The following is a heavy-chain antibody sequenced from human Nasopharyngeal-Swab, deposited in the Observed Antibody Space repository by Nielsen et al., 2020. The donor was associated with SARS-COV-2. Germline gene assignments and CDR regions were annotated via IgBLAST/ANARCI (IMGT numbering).Heavy chain of an antibody. V-gene: IGHV4-59*01. CDR2: IYYSGST. CDR1: GGSISSYY. Sequence: SETLSLTCTVSGGSISSYYWSWIRQPPGKGLEWIGYIYYSGSTNYNPSLKSRVTISVDTSKNQFSLKLSSVTAADTAVYYCARDSGYSYGYRLDAFDIWGQGTMVTVSS. CDR3: ARDSGYSYGYRLDAFDI. J-gene: IGHJ3*02. D-gene: IGHD5-18*01.